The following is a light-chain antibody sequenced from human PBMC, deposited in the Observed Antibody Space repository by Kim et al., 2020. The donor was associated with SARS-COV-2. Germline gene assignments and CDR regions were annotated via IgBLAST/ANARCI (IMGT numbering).Light chain of an antibody. V-gene: IGLV4-69*01. Sequence: QLVLTQSPSASASPGASVNLTCTLSSGHSTYAIAWHQQQPDKGPRYLMRIYSDGNHNKGDGIPDRFSGSSSGPERYLTISSLQSEDEADYYCQTWTIGIGVFGGGTKLTVL. CDR1: SGHSTYA. J-gene: IGLJ3*02. CDR3: QTWTIGIGV. CDR2: IYSDGNH.